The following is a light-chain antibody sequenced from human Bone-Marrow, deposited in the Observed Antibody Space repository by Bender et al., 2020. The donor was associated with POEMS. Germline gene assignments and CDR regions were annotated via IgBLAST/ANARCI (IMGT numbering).Light chain of an antibody. Sequence: QSALTQPASVSGSPGQSITISCTGTDSDIAMFKSVSWYQQSPGKAPRLMIYDVSHRPSGVSDRFSGSKSANTASLTIYGLQAEDEADYYCCSYAGSDTLVFGGGTRLTVL. CDR2: DVS. J-gene: IGLJ2*01. V-gene: IGLV2-14*03. CDR1: DSDIAMFKS. CDR3: CSYAGSDTLV.